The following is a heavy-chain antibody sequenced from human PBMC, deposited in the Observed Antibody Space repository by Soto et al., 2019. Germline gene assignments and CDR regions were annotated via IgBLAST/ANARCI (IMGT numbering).Heavy chain of an antibody. CDR1: GGTFSSYA. CDR2: VIPIFGTA. D-gene: IGHD5-18*01. V-gene: IGHV1-69*01. Sequence: QVQLVQSGAEVKKPGSSVKVSCKASGGTFSSYAISWVRQAPGQGLEWMGGVIPIFGTANYAQKFHGRVTITADESTSTAYMQLSSLRSEDTAVYYCAAEVGIPHPKTEYCGQGTLVTVSS. CDR3: AAEVGIPHPKTEY. J-gene: IGHJ4*02.